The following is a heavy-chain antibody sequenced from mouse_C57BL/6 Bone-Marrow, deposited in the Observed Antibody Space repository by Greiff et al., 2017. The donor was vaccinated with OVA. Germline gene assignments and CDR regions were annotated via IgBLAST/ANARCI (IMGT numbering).Heavy chain of an antibody. Sequence: VKLMESGAELVRPGTSVKMSCKASGYTFTNYWIGWAKQRPGHGLEWIGDIYPGGGYTNYNEKFKGKATLTADKSSSTAYMQFSSLTSEDSAIYYCARQDYGSSPWFAYWGQGTLVTVSA. CDR2: IYPGGGYT. J-gene: IGHJ3*01. CDR1: GYTFTNYW. D-gene: IGHD1-1*01. CDR3: ARQDYGSSPWFAY. V-gene: IGHV1-63*01.